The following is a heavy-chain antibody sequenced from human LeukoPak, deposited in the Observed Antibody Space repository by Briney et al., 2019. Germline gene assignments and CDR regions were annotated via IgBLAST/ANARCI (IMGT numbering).Heavy chain of an antibody. V-gene: IGHV3-74*01. CDR2: INSDGSST. Sequence: GGSLRLSCAASGFTFSSYWMHWVRQAPGKGLVWVSRINSDGSSTSYADSVKGRFTISRDNAKNTLYLQMNSLRAEDTAVYYCARGYYGSGYYYYMDVWGKGTTVTVSS. D-gene: IGHD3-10*01. J-gene: IGHJ6*03. CDR3: ARGYYGSGYYYYMDV. CDR1: GFTFSSYW.